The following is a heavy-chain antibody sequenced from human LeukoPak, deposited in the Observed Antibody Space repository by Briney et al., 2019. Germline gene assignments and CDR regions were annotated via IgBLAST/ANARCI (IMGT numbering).Heavy chain of an antibody. CDR3: ARDRDNYGDYDALLDY. V-gene: IGHV3-7*01. Sequence: GGSLRLSCAASGFTFSSYWMSWVRQAPGKGLEWVANIKQDGSEKYYVDSVKGRFTISRDNAKNSPYLQMNSLRAEDTAVYYCARDRDNYGDYDALLDYWGQGTLVTVSS. CDR2: IKQDGSEK. J-gene: IGHJ4*02. D-gene: IGHD4-17*01. CDR1: GFTFSSYW.